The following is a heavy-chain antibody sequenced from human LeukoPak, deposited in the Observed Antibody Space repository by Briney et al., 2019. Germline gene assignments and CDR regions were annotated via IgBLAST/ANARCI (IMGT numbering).Heavy chain of an antibody. CDR2: INHSGST. D-gene: IGHD3-3*01. V-gene: IGHV4-34*01. CDR3: ARGPFLDVRYYDFWRGHYYYMDV. J-gene: IGHJ6*03. Sequence: SETLSLTCAVYGGSFSGYYWSWIRQPPGKGLEWIGEINHSGSTNCNPSLKSRVTISVDTSKNQFSLKLSSVTAADTAVYYCARGPFLDVRYYDFWRGHYYYMDVWGKGTTVTVSS. CDR1: GGSFSGYY.